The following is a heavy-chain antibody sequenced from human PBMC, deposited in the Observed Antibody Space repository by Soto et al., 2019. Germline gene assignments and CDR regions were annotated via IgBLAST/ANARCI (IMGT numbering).Heavy chain of an antibody. V-gene: IGHV3-30-3*01. Sequence: GGSLRLSCAASGFTFSSYAMHWVRQAPGKGLEWVAVISYDGSNKYYADSVKGRFTISRDNSKNTLYLQMNSLRAEDTAVYYCARDYRRNQITTVDYWGQGTLVTVSS. D-gene: IGHD4-17*01. CDR2: ISYDGSNK. J-gene: IGHJ4*02. CDR3: ARDYRRNQITTVDY. CDR1: GFTFSSYA.